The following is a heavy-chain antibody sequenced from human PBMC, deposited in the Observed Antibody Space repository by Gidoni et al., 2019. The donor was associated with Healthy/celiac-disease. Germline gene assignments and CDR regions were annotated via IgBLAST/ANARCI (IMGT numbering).Heavy chain of an antibody. J-gene: IGHJ4*02. CDR1: GLTFSRYD. CDR2: SSSSGSTI. Sequence: EVQLVESGGGLVQPGGSLRLSCAASGLTFSRYDMNWVRQAPGKGLGWVSYSSSSGSTIYYADSVKGRFTISRDNAKNSLYLQMNSLRAEDTAVYYCARGLYSSGWHMDYWGQGTLVTVSS. CDR3: ARGLYSSGWHMDY. V-gene: IGHV3-48*03. D-gene: IGHD6-19*01.